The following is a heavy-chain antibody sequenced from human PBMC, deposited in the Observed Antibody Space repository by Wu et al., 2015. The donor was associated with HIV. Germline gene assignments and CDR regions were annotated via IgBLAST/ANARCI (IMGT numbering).Heavy chain of an antibody. CDR3: ARGSGLGSGSYLGLGYYYMDV. V-gene: IGHV1-2*02. J-gene: IGHJ6*03. D-gene: IGHD1-26*01. CDR1: GYRFIGHY. Sequence: QVQVVQSGTEVKNPGASVRVSCRTSGYRFIGHYIHWVRQAPGQGLEWMGWINPHSSGTDYAQNFQGRLTITRDMSISTAYMELSRLRSDDTAVYYCARGSGLGSGSYLGLGYYYMDVWGKGTTVTVSS. CDR2: INPHSSGT.